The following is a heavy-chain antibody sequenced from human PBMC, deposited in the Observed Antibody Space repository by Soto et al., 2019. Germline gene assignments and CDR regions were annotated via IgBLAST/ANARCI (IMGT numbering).Heavy chain of an antibody. CDR3: ARVPASLDP. J-gene: IGHJ5*02. CDR2: MNPYNGRT. Sequence: GASVKVSCKASGYTFTSYGISWVRQAAGQGLEWMGWMNPYNGRTSCAQKFQGRVTMTTDTSSSTAYMELSSLRSDDTAVYYCARVPASLDPWGQGTLVTVSS. CDR1: GYTFTSYG. V-gene: IGHV1-18*01.